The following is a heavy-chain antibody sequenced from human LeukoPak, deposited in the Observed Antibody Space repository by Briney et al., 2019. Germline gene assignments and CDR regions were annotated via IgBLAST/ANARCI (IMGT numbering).Heavy chain of an antibody. CDR3: ASGGYSSSWYGEYWFDP. V-gene: IGHV4-31*03. CDR2: IYYSGST. D-gene: IGHD6-13*01. J-gene: IGHJ5*02. CDR1: GGSLSSGGYY. Sequence: SQTLSLTCTVSGGSLSSGGYYWSWIRQPPGKGLEWIGYIYYSGSTYYNPSIKSRVTRSVDTSKNQFSLKLSSVTAADTAVYYCASGGYSSSWYGEYWFDPWGQGTLVTVSS.